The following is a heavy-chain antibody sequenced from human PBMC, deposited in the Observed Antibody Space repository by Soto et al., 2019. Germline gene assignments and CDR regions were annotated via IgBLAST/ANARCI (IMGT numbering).Heavy chain of an antibody. CDR1: GGSVNSGSYC. V-gene: IGHV4-61*01. J-gene: IGHJ4*02. Sequence: SETLPLTCTVSGGSVNSGSYCWSWIRQPPGKGLEWIGYIYYSGSTNYNPSLKSRVTMSLDTSKNQFSLKLSSATAADTAVHYCARGSWYYDSSGYLDYWGRGTLVTVSS. D-gene: IGHD3-22*01. CDR2: IYYSGST. CDR3: ARGSWYYDSSGYLDY.